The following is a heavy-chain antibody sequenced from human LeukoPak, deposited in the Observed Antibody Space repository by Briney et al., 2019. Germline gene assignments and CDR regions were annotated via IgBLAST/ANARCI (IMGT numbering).Heavy chain of an antibody. CDR2: INPSGGST. CDR1: GYTFTSYY. J-gene: IGHJ3*02. CDR3: ASRTTVTDDAFDI. D-gene: IGHD4-17*01. V-gene: IGHV1-46*01. Sequence: ASVKVSCKASGYTFTSYYMHWVRQAPGQGLEWMGIINPSGGSTSYAQKLQGRVTMTRDMSTSTVYMELSSLRSEDTAVYYCASRTTVTDDAFDIWGQGTMVTVSS.